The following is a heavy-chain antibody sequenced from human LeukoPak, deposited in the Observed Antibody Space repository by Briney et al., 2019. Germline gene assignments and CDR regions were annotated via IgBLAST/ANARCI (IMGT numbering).Heavy chain of an antibody. CDR2: IYYSGST. CDR3: AKSGAGLDS. V-gene: IGHV4-39*07. J-gene: IGHJ4*02. CDR1: GGSISSSSYY. Sequence: PSETLSLTCTVSGGSISSSSYYWGWIRQPPGKGLEWIGSIYYSGSTYYNPSLKSRVTISVDKSKNQFSLKLSSVTAADTAVYYCAKSGAGLDSWGQGTLVTVSS. D-gene: IGHD3-10*01.